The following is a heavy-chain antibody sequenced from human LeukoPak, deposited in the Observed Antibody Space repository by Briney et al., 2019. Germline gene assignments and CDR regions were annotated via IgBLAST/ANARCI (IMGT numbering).Heavy chain of an antibody. CDR2: IWYDGSNK. V-gene: IGHV3-33*01. J-gene: IGHJ4*02. CDR1: GFTFSSYG. D-gene: IGHD2-2*01. Sequence: PGRSLRLSCAASGFTFSSYGMHWVRQAPGKGLEWVAVIWYDGSNKYYADSVKGRFTISRDNSENTLYLQMNSLRAEDTAVYYCAREYCSSTSCYSDYWGQGTLVTVSS. CDR3: AREYCSSTSCYSDY.